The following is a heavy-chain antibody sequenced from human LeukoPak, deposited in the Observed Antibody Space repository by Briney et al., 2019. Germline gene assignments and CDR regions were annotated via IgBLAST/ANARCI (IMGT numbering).Heavy chain of an antibody. CDR2: IKQDGSEK. CDR3: ARDVGGGDTFDY. J-gene: IGHJ4*02. Sequence: GGSLRLSCAASGFTFSNYWMTWVRQAPGKGLEWVANIKQDGSEKYYVDSVKGRFTISRDNSKNTLFLQMNSLRAEDTAVYFCARDVGGGDTFDYWGQGTLVTVSS. V-gene: IGHV3-7*01. D-gene: IGHD2-21*02. CDR1: GFTFSNYW.